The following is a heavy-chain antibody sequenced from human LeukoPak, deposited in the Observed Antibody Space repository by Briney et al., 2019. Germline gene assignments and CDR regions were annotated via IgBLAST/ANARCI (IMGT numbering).Heavy chain of an antibody. CDR2: IYYSGST. CDR3: ARHGGRYAGEWEPSASWDY. CDR1: GGSISSSSYY. D-gene: IGHD1-26*01. V-gene: IGHV4-39*01. Sequence: PSETLSLTCTVSGGSISSSSYYWGWIRQPPGRGLEWIGSIYYSGSTYYNPSLKSRVTISVDTSKNQFSLKLSSVTAADTAVYYCARHGGRYAGEWEPSASWDYWGQGTLVTVSS. J-gene: IGHJ4*02.